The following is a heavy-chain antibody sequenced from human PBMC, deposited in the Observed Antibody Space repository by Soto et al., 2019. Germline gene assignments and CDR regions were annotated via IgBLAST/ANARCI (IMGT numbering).Heavy chain of an antibody. J-gene: IGHJ4*02. CDR3: ANGGWGSYVGFAY. D-gene: IGHD1-26*01. V-gene: IGHV3-23*01. CDR2: ISGSGGST. Sequence: EVQLLESGGGLVQPGGSLRLSCAASGFTFSSYAMSWVRQAPGKGLEWVSAISGSGGSTYYADSVKGRFTISRDNSKNTRYLQMNSLRAEDTAVYYCANGGWGSYVGFAYWGQATLVTVSS. CDR1: GFTFSSYA.